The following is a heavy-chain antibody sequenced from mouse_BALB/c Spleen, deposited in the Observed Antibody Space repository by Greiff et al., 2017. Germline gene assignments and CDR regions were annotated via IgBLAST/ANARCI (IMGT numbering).Heavy chain of an antibody. CDR3: ARQGGAMDY. V-gene: IGHV1S137*01. D-gene: IGHD3-3*01. Sequence: VKLMESGAELVRPGVSVKISCKGSGYTFTDYAMHWVKQSHAKSLEWIGVISTYYGDASYNQKFKGKATMTVDKSSSTAYMELARLTSEDSAIYYCARQGGAMDYWGQGTSVTGSS. CDR1: GYTFTDYA. J-gene: IGHJ4*01. CDR2: ISTYYGDA.